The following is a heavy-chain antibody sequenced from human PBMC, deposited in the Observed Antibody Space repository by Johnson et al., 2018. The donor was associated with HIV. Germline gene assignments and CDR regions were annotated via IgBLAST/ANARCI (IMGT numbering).Heavy chain of an antibody. D-gene: IGHD1-1*01. J-gene: IGHJ3*02. CDR2: ISGSGNAI. CDR1: RLTLSDSY. CDR3: ARYIILYWKAFDI. Sequence: QVQLVESGGGLVQPGRSLRLSCEASRLTLSDSYMSWIRQAPGKGLEWVSYISGSGNAIYYADSVRGRFTVSRDNSKNTLYVQMISLRAEDTAVHCCARYIILYWKAFDIWGQGTMVTVSS. V-gene: IGHV3-11*04.